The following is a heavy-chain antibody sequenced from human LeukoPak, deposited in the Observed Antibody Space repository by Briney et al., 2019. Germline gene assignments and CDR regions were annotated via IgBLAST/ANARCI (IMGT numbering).Heavy chain of an antibody. D-gene: IGHD3-9*01. CDR3: AKDWYYDVLTGYYD. J-gene: IGHJ4*02. CDR2: ISGSGGST. V-gene: IGHV3-23*01. Sequence: GGSLRLSCAASGFTFSSYAMSWVRQAPGKGLEWVSAISGSGGSTYYADSVKGRFTISRDNSKNTLYLQMNSLRAEDTAIYYCAKDWYYDVLTGYYDWGQGTLVTVSS. CDR1: GFTFSSYA.